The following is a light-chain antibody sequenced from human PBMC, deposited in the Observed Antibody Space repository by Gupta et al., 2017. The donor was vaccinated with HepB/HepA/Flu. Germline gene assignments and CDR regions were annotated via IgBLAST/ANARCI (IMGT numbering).Light chain of an antibody. J-gene: IGKJ3*01. CDR2: GTS. CDR1: QSVGTN. V-gene: IGKV3-15*01. CDR3: QQYNNWPFT. Sequence: EIVMTQSPATLSVSPGESVTLSCRASQSVGTNLAWYQQKPGQAPRLLIYGTSTRATGIPARFSGSGSGTEFTLTISNLQSEHFAVYYCQQYNNWPFTFGPGTKVDIK.